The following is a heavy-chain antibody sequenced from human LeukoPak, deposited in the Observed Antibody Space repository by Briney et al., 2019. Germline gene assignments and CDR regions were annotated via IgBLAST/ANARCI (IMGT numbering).Heavy chain of an antibody. V-gene: IGHV4-4*07. CDR2: IYTSGST. Sequence: SETLSLTCTFSGGSISSYYRSWIRQPAGKGLEWIGRIYTSGSTNYNPSLKSRVTMSVDTSKNQFSLKLNSVTAADTAVYYCARDRYYYDSSGYIRMDVWGKGTTVTISS. CDR1: GGSISSYY. J-gene: IGHJ6*04. CDR3: ARDRYYYDSSGYIRMDV. D-gene: IGHD3-22*01.